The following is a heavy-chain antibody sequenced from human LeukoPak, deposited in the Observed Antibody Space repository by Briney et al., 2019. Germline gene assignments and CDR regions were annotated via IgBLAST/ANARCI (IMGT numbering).Heavy chain of an antibody. CDR3: VGVGYSGYDYEDY. CDR2: ISGSGGST. CDR1: AFTFSSYG. J-gene: IGHJ4*02. V-gene: IGHV3-23*01. Sequence: GGSLRLSCAASAFTFSSYGMSWVRQAPGKGLEWVSAISGSGGSTYYADSVKGRFTISRDNAKNTLYLQMNSLRAEDTAVYYCVGVGYSGYDYEDYWGQGTLVTVSS. D-gene: IGHD5-12*01.